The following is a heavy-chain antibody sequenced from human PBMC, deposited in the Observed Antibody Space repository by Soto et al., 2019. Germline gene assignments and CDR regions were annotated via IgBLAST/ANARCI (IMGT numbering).Heavy chain of an antibody. J-gene: IGHJ4*02. CDR2: ISADGNDK. D-gene: IGHD4-4*01. CDR1: GFTLSSRA. V-gene: IGHV3-30*04. CDR3: GREQTKVNDY. Sequence: QVQLVESGGGVVQPGRSLRLSCAASGFTLSSRAMHWIRQAPGKGLEWLAVISADGNDKHYVDSVKGRFTISRDNSKSTLYLQMNSLRTEDTAVYYCGREQTKVNDYWGQGTLVTVSS.